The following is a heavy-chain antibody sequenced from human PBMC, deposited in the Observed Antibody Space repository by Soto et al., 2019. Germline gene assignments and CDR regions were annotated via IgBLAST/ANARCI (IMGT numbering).Heavy chain of an antibody. Sequence: PGESLKISCKGSGYSFTSYWITWVRQMPGKGLEWMGRIDPSDSYTNYSPSFQGHVTISADKSISTAYLQWSSLKASDTAMYYCARPPAAGYYYYGMDVWGQGTTVTVSS. CDR1: GYSFTSYW. CDR2: IDPSDSYT. J-gene: IGHJ6*02. CDR3: ARPPAAGYYYYGMDV. V-gene: IGHV5-10-1*01. D-gene: IGHD6-13*01.